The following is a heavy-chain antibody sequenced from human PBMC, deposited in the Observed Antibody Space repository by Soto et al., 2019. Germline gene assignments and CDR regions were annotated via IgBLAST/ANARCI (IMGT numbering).Heavy chain of an antibody. D-gene: IGHD7-27*01. CDR1: GFSFSGAW. Sequence: EERLVESGGGSVRPGESLRLSCAASGFSFSGAWMSWIRQAPGKGPEWVGRLKSKASGGTADYAAPVNGRFTISRDDSNNTLYLQMNSLKTEDTAVYFCSTWGYIWSQGTMVTVSS. J-gene: IGHJ3*02. V-gene: IGHV3-15*07. CDR3: STWGYI. CDR2: LKSKASGGTA.